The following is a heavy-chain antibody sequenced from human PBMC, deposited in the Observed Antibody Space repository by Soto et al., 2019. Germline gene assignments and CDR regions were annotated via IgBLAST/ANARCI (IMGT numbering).Heavy chain of an antibody. CDR2: ISYSGST. D-gene: IGHD6-13*01. J-gene: IGHJ5*02. V-gene: IGHV4-59*01. CDR1: GGSISSYY. Sequence: SETLSLTCTVSGGSISSYYWSWIRQPPGKGLEWIGYISYSGSTNYNPSLKSRVTISVDTSKNQFSLKLSSVTAADTAVYYCARSHPGYSSSWYNWFDPWGQGTLVTVSS. CDR3: ARSHPGYSSSWYNWFDP.